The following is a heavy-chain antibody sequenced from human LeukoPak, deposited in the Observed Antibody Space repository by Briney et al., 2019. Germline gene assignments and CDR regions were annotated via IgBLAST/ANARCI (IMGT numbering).Heavy chain of an antibody. J-gene: IGHJ4*02. D-gene: IGHD1-1*01. V-gene: IGHV3-30-3*01. Sequence: GRSLRLSCAASGFTFSSYAMHWVRQAPGKGLEWVAVISYDGSNKYYADSVKGRFTISRDNSKNTLYLQMNSLRAEDTAVYYCATGDRTTGTTKHSMRRLWGYWGQGTLVTVSS. CDR1: GFTFSSYA. CDR2: ISYDGSNK. CDR3: ATGDRTTGTTKHSMRRLWGY.